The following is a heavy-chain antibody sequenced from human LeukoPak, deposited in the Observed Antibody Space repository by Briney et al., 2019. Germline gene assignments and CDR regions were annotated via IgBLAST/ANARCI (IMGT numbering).Heavy chain of an antibody. J-gene: IGHJ4*02. CDR2: IDPNIGTT. CDR3: ARLLEHYYFDASGYYDDDY. D-gene: IGHD3-22*01. V-gene: IGHV1-2*02. CDR1: GYTFTGFY. Sequence: ASVKVSCTASGYTFTGFYMHWVRQAPGPGLEWMGWIDPNIGTTKYSQTFQGRVTMTRDTSISEVYMELSRLRSDDTAVYYCARLLEHYYFDASGYYDDDYWGQGTPIIVSS.